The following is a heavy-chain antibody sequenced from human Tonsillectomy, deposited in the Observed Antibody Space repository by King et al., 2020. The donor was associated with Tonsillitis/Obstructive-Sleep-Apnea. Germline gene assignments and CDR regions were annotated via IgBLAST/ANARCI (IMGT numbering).Heavy chain of an antibody. V-gene: IGHV3-9*01. Sequence: VQLVESGGGLVQPGRSLRLSCAASGFTFDDYAMHWVRQAPGKGLEWVSGLSWNSGNIGYADSVKGRFTISRDNAKNFLYLQMNSLRAEDTALYYCAKVSTPYAWGSYRPFDIWGKGTMVTVSS. J-gene: IGHJ3*02. CDR1: GFTFDDYA. D-gene: IGHD3-16*02. CDR3: AKVSTPYAWGSYRPFDI. CDR2: LSWNSGNI.